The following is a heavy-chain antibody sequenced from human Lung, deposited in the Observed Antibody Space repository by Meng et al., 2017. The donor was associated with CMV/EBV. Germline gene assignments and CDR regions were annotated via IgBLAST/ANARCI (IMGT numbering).Heavy chain of an antibody. Sequence: GGSLRLSCVASGFTFSSYAMHWVRQAPGKGLEWVAVMSYDGTNKYYADSVKGRFTISRVNSKNTLYLQMNSLGAEDTAVYYCARDSWCYMRGGIVLWGQGXMVTVSS. J-gene: IGHJ3*01. V-gene: IGHV3-30-3*01. D-gene: IGHD1-26*01. CDR3: ARDSWCYMRGGIVL. CDR2: MSYDGTNK. CDR1: GFTFSSYA.